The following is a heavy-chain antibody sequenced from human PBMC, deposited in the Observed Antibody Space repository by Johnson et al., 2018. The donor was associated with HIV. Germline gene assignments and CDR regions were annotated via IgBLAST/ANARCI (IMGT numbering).Heavy chain of an antibody. Sequence: QVQLVESGGGVVQPGRSLRLSCAASGFTFSNYAMHWVRQAPGKGLEWVSVISLDGSNKYYADSVKGRFTISRDNSKNTLYLQMHSLRAGDTAVYYCARRSIRSDGFDIWGQGTMVTVSS. V-gene: IGHV3-30*14. D-gene: IGHD4-11*01. CDR3: ARRSIRSDGFDI. CDR1: GFTFSNYA. CDR2: ISLDGSNK. J-gene: IGHJ3*02.